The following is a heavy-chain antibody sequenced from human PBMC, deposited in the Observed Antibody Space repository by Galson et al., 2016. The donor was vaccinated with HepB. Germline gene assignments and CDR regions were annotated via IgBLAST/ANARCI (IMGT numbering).Heavy chain of an antibody. CDR3: ARDTTIVGGYSYYYGLDV. Sequence: CAISGDSVSSNSGAWNWIRQSPSRGLEWLGRTYYRSQWYTDYAVFVKSRITINPDTSNNRSSLHLKSVSLEDTAVYYCARDTTIVGGYSYYYGLDVWGLGTPVTASS. CDR1: GDSVSSNSGA. J-gene: IGHJ6*02. V-gene: IGHV6-1*01. CDR2: TYYRSQWYT. D-gene: IGHD1-26*01.